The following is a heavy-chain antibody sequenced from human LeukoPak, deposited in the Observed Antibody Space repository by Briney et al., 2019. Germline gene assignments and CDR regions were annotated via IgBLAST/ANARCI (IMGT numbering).Heavy chain of an antibody. D-gene: IGHD5-18*01. J-gene: IGHJ4*02. CDR3: ARVPRRGYTKYYFDY. CDR1: GFTFSSYS. CDR2: ISSSSSYI. Sequence: GGSLRLSCAASGFTFSSYSMNWVRQAPGKGLEWVSSISSSSSYIYYADSVKGRFTISRDNAKNSLYLQMNSLRAEDTAVYYCARVPRRGYTKYYFDYWGQGTLVTVSS. V-gene: IGHV3-21*01.